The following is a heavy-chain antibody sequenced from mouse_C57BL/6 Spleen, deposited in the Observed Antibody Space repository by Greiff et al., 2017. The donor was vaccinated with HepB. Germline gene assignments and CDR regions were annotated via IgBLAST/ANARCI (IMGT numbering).Heavy chain of an antibody. V-gene: IGHV1-80*01. CDR2: IYPGDGDT. D-gene: IGHD1-1*01. Sequence: QVQLQQSGAELVKPGASVKISCKASGYAFSSYWMNWVKQRPGKGLEWIGQIYPGDGDTNYNGKFKGKATLTADKSSSTAYMQLSSLTSEDSAVYFCARMETCYGSSRDYWGQGTTLTVSS. J-gene: IGHJ2*01. CDR1: GYAFSSYW. CDR3: ARMETCYGSSRDY.